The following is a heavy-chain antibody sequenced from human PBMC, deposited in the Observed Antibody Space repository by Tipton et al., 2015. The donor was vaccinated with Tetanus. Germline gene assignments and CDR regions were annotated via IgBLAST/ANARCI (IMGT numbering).Heavy chain of an antibody. V-gene: IGHV4-34*01. D-gene: IGHD3-16*01. J-gene: IGHJ3*01. CDR3: ARWIGVIPVTGNDAFDV. CDR2: INEGGST. CDR1: GGSLSDYY. Sequence: LSLTCAVSGGSLSDYYWSWIRQSPGKGLEWIGEINEGGSTNYNPSLESRVSISVDTSKHRFSLKVNSVIAADTATYYCARWIGVIPVTGNDAFDVWGPGAMVTVSS.